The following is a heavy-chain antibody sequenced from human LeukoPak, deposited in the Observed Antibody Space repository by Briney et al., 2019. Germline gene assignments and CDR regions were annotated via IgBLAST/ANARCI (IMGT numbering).Heavy chain of an antibody. Sequence: GESLKISCRGSGYSFTSYWIGWVRQMPGKGLEWIGIIYPGDSDTRYSPSFQGQVTISADKSISTAYLQWSSLKASDTAMYYCARPYYDSSGYYYGIVYWGQGTLVTVSS. CDR2: IYPGDSDT. D-gene: IGHD3-22*01. CDR3: ARPYYDSSGYYYGIVY. CDR1: GYSFTSYW. J-gene: IGHJ4*02. V-gene: IGHV5-51*01.